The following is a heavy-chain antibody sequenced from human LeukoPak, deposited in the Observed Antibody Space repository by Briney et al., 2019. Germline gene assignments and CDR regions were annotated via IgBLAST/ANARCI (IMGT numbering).Heavy chain of an antibody. D-gene: IGHD6-13*01. V-gene: IGHV1-69*05. CDR1: GGTFSSYA. Sequence: SVKVSCKASGGTFSSYAISWVRQAPGQGLEWMGGIIPIFGTANYAQKFQGRVTITTDESTSTAYMELSSLRSEDTAVYYCARGTGTSTFISQQLVHPEYESLRSYYFDYRGQGTLVTVSS. CDR3: ARGTGTSTFISQQLVHPEYESLRSYYFDY. CDR2: IIPIFGTA. J-gene: IGHJ4*02.